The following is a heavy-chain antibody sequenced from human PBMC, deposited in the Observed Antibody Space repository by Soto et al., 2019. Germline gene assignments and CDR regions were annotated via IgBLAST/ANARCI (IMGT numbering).Heavy chain of an antibody. V-gene: IGHV3-30*18. J-gene: IGHJ6*02. CDR2: ISYDGAYA. Sequence: PVGSLRLSCESSVFTFSRYGMHCVRHSPGKGLEWVTAISYDGAYAYYVDSVKGRFTISRDNSKDTLFLQMNSLRLEDTAVYYCAKTQDSDYYFYYAMDVWGQGTTVTVSS. CDR3: AKTQDSDYYFYYAMDV. CDR1: VFTFSRYG. D-gene: IGHD2-21*02.